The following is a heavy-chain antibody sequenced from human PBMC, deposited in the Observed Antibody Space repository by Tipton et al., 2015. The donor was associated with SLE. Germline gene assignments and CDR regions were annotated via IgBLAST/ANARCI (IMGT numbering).Heavy chain of an antibody. D-gene: IGHD1-14*01. CDR1: GFTFSSYA. Sequence: SLRLSCSASGFTFSSYAMHWVRQTPGKGLEYVSAINSNGGSTYYADSVKGKFTISRDNFKNTLYLQMSSLRAEDTAVDYCVKDNRGETTPSRYFDSWGQGTLVTVSA. CDR3: VKDNRGETTPSRYFDS. CDR2: INSNGGST. J-gene: IGHJ4*02. V-gene: IGHV3-64D*08.